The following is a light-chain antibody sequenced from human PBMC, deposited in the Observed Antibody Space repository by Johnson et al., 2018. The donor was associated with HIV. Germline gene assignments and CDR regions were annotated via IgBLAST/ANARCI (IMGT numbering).Light chain of an antibody. CDR3: GTCDSSLSADV. V-gene: IGLV1-51*01. CDR1: NSNIGNNY. CDR2: DNN. Sequence: QLVLTQPPSVSAAPGQKVTISCSGSNSNIGNNYVSWYQQLPGTAPKLLIYDNNKRPSGIPDRFSGSKSGTSATLGITGLQTGDEADYYCGTCDSSLSADVFGTGTKVTVL. J-gene: IGLJ1*01.